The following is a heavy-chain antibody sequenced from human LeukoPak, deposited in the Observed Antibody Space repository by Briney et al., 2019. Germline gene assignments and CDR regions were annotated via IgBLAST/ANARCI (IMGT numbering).Heavy chain of an antibody. J-gene: IGHJ5*02. V-gene: IGHV4-39*01. CDR2: IYYSGST. CDR1: GGSISSSSYY. Sequence: SETLSLTCTVSGGSISSSSYYWGWIRQPPGKGLEWIGSIYYSGSTYYNPSLKSRVTISVDMSKNQFSLKLSSVTAADTAVYYCARLLLGGSHRWFDPWGQGTLVTVSS. D-gene: IGHD1-26*01. CDR3: ARLLLGGSHRWFDP.